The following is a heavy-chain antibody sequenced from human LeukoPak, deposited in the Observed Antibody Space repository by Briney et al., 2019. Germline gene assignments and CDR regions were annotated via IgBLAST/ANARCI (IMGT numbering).Heavy chain of an antibody. CDR2: INTNTGNP. D-gene: IGHD2-2*01. Sequence: ASVKVSCKASGYTLTNYALNWVRQAPGQGLEWMGWINTNTGNPTYAQGFTGRFVFSLDTSVNTAYLQISSLKAEDTAIYYCARVQGYCSTTSCYPHYWGQGTLVTVSS. CDR3: ARVQGYCSTTSCYPHY. J-gene: IGHJ4*02. V-gene: IGHV7-4-1*02. CDR1: GYTLTNYA.